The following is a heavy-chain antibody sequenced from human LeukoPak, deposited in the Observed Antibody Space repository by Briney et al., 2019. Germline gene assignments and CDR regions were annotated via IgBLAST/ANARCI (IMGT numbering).Heavy chain of an antibody. CDR3: ARARYRRAFDI. J-gene: IGHJ3*02. V-gene: IGHV4-59*01. Sequence: XSXXXXXPGKGLEWIGDIYYSGSTNYNPSLKSRVTISVDTSKNQFSLKLSSVTAADTAVYYCARARYRRAFDIWGQGTMVTVSS. CDR2: IYYSGST. D-gene: IGHD1-26*01.